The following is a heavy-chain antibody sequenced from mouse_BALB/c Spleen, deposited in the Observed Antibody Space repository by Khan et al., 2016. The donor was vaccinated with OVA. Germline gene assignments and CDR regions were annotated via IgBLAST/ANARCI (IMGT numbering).Heavy chain of an antibody. CDR3: VRAGAYYRNDGWFAY. D-gene: IGHD2-14*01. V-gene: IGHV1-4*01. CDR2: INPSNGYT. J-gene: IGHJ3*01. Sequence: QVQLQQSGAELARPGASVKMSCKASGYTFSSYTIHWIKLRPGQGLEWIGYINPSNGYTNYTQKFKDQATLTADKSSTTAYMQLSSLTSDDTAVYNCVRAGAYYRNDGWFAYWGQGTLVTVSA. CDR1: GYTFSSYT.